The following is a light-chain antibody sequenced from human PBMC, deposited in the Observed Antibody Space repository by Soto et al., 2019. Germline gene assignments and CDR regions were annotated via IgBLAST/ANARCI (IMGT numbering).Light chain of an antibody. CDR2: DAS. V-gene: IGKV3-15*01. J-gene: IGKJ1*01. CDR3: QQYNNWLRWT. CDR1: QSISSN. Sequence: EIVMTQSPATLSVSPGERATLSCRASQSISSNLAWYQQRPGQGPRLLIYDASTRATGIPARFSGSGSGTDFTLTISSLQSEDFAVYYCQQYNNWLRWTFGQGSKWIS.